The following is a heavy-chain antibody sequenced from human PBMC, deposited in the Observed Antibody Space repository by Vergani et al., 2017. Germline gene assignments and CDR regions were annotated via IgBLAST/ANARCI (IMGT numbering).Heavy chain of an antibody. V-gene: IGHV3-74*01. J-gene: IGHJ3*02. CDR3: AKSGFVGAFET. CDR2: INPDDSTT. D-gene: IGHD6-6*01. CDR1: GFTFSTYW. Sequence: EVQLVESGGALVQPGGSLRLSCAASGFTFSTYWMQWVRQAPGKGLVWVSRINPDDSTTNYADSAKGRFTISRDNAKNTLYLHMSSLRVEDTAVYFCAKSGFVGAFETWGQGTMVTVSS.